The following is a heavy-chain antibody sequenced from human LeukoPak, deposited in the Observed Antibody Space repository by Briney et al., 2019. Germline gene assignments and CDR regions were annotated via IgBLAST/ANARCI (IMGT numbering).Heavy chain of an antibody. J-gene: IGHJ4*02. CDR1: GYTLTELS. D-gene: IGHD6-19*01. CDR3: ARYIAVAGKDFDY. V-gene: IGHV1-24*01. CDR2: FDPEDGET. Sequence: ASVKVSCKVFGSGYTLTELSMHWVRQAPGKGLEWMGGFDPEDGETLYAQKFQGRVTMTTDTSTSTAYMELRSLRSDDTAVYYCARYIAVAGKDFDYWGQGTLVTVSS.